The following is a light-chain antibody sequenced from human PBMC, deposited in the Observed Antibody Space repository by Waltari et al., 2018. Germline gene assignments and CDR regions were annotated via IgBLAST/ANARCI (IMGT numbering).Light chain of an antibody. V-gene: IGLV2-14*03. CDR2: GVS. CDR3: SSYASSVTHV. CDR1: SSDVGGYDY. Sequence: QSALTQPASVSGSPGQSITISCTGTSSDVGGYDYVSCYQQHPGKAPILIIYGVSSRPSGISIRFSGSKSGNTASLTISGLQAEDEADYYCSSYASSVTHVFGTGTKVTVL. J-gene: IGLJ1*01.